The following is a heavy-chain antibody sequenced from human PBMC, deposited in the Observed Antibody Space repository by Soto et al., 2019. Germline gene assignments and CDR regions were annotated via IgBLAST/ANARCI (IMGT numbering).Heavy chain of an antibody. J-gene: IGHJ4*02. CDR1: GGSISSYY. CDR3: ARHSYNWNDADYYFDY. CDR2: IYYSGST. D-gene: IGHD1-20*01. Sequence: SETLSLTCTVSGGSISSYYWSWTRQPPGKGLEWIGYIYYSGSTNYNPSLKSRVTISVDTSKNQFSLKLSSVTAADTAVYYCARHSYNWNDADYYFDYWGQGTLVTVSS. V-gene: IGHV4-59*08.